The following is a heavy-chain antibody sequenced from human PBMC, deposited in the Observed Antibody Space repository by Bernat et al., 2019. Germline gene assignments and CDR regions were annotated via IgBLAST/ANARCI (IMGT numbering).Heavy chain of an antibody. CDR2: INHSGST. CDR1: GGSFSGYY. CDR3: ARGFSATVYDYIWGSYRRSRYYFDY. Sequence: QVQLQQWGAGLLKPSETLSLTCAVYGGSFSGYYWSWIRQPPGKGLEWIGEINHSGSTNYNPSLKSQVTISVDTSKNQFSLKLSSVTAADTAVYYCARGFSATVYDYIWGSYRRSRYYFDYWGQGTLVTVSS. V-gene: IGHV4-34*01. J-gene: IGHJ4*02. D-gene: IGHD3-16*02.